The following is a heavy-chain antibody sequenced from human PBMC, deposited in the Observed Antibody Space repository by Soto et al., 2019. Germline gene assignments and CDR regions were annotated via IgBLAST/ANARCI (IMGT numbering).Heavy chain of an antibody. D-gene: IGHD3-3*01. J-gene: IGHJ4*02. CDR3: ARNLMTSGYDFWSGLDY. V-gene: IGHV1-3*01. Sequence: ASVKVSCKTSGYTFTHYAVHWVRQAPGQSLEWMGWINAGNGNTQYSQQFQGRVIISRDTSASTAYMELSSLRSQDTAVYYCARNLMTSGYDFWSGLDYWGQGTVVTVSS. CDR1: GYTFTHYA. CDR2: INAGNGNT.